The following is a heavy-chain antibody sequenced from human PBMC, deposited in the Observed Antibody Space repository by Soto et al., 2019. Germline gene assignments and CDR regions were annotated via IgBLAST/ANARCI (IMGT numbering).Heavy chain of an antibody. CDR3: VKDRAPYSSGWPFDS. D-gene: IGHD6-19*01. V-gene: IGHV3-64D*08. CDR2: ISNDGGST. CDR1: GVTFSSYA. Sequence: GGSLRLSCSASGVTFSSYAMHWVRQAPGKGLEYLSVISNDGGSTYYADSVRGRFTISRDNSKNTLYLQMSSLRAEDTAVYYCVKDRAPYSSGWPFDSWGQGTLVTVSS. J-gene: IGHJ4*02.